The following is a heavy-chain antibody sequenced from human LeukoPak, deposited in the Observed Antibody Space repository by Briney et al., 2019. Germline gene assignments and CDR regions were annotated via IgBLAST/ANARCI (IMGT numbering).Heavy chain of an antibody. V-gene: IGHV1-69*05. Sequence: SVKVSCKASGSTFTSYAISWVRQAPGQGLEWMGVIIPICGRANYAQKFQGRVTITRYESTSTAYMELRNISSEDTAVSYYPRGIAPAGITDDYFQYWGQGTLATVSS. J-gene: IGHJ1*01. CDR1: GSTFTSYA. CDR2: IIPICGRA. CDR3: PRGIAPAGITDDYFQY. D-gene: IGHD6-13*01.